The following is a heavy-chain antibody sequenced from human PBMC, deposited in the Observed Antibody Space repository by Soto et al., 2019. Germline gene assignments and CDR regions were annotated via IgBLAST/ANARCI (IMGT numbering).Heavy chain of an antibody. V-gene: IGHV5-51*01. Sequence: EVQLVQSGAEVKKPGESLKISCKGSGYSFTSYWIGWVRQMPGKGLEWMGIIYPGDSDTRYSPSFQSQVTISADKSISTAYLQWSSLKASDTAMYYCARHSVDTMVRGHYGMDVWGQGTTVTVSS. CDR1: GYSFTSYW. CDR3: ARHSVDTMVRGHYGMDV. CDR2: IYPGDSDT. J-gene: IGHJ6*02. D-gene: IGHD3-10*01.